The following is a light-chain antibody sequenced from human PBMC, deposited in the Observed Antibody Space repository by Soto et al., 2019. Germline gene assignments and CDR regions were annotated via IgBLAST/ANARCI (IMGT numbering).Light chain of an antibody. Sequence: QSVLTQPASVSGSPGQSITISCTVTGSDVRTYNLVSWYQQHPGKVPKLIIYEASKRPSGVSNRFSGSQPGNTASLTVSGLQAEDEADYYCCSHAGDKPYVFGSGTKVTV. J-gene: IGLJ1*01. V-gene: IGLV2-23*01. CDR1: GSDVRTYNL. CDR2: EAS. CDR3: CSHAGDKPYV.